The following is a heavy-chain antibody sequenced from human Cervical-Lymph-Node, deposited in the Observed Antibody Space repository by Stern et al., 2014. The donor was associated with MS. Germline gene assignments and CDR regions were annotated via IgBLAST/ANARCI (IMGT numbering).Heavy chain of an antibody. V-gene: IGHV1-24*01. CDR1: GYTLSEIS. CDR3: ATHRGRVTYYYGMDV. D-gene: IGHD2-21*02. CDR2: FDPEHGET. Sequence: VQLVQSGAEVKKPGASVKVSCKASGYTLSEISMHWVRQAPGKGLEWMGGFDPEHGETSYAQKFQGRVTMAEDRSTDTAYMELSSLRSEDTAVYYCATHRGRVTYYYGMDVWGQGTTVTVSS. J-gene: IGHJ6*02.